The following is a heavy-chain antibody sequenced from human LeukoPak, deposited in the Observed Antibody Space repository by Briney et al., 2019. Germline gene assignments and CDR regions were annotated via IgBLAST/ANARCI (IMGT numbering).Heavy chain of an antibody. CDR2: ISSSSSYI. D-gene: IGHD2-8*01. V-gene: IGHV3-21*01. CDR1: GFTFSSYS. J-gene: IGHJ4*02. Sequence: PGGSLRLSCAASGFTFSSYSMNWVRQAPGKGLEWVSSISSSSSYIYYADSVKGRFTISRDNAKNSVYLQMNSLRAEDTALYYCAKVPRTNHDNFFDYWGQGTLVTVSS. CDR3: AKVPRTNHDNFFDY.